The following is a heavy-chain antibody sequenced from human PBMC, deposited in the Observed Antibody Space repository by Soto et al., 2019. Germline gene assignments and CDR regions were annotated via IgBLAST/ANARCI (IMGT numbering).Heavy chain of an antibody. D-gene: IGHD3-22*01. CDR2: FIPNFGKP. CDR3: ARAGFDDNKFDF. CDR1: GYTFTSYD. J-gene: IGHJ4*02. V-gene: IGHV1-69*13. Sequence: SVKVSCKASGYTFTSYDINWVRQATGQGLEWMGWFIPNFGKPNYAQKFQGRVTFTADESTSTTYMELSSLTSDDTAVYYCARAGFDDNKFDFWGQGALVTVSS.